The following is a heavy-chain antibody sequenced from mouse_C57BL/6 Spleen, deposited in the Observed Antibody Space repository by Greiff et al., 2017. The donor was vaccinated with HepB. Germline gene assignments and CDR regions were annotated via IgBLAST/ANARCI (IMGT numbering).Heavy chain of an antibody. J-gene: IGHJ4*01. CDR2: IHPNSGST. Sequence: QVQLQQPGAELVKPGASVKLSCKASGYTFTSYWMHWVKQRPGQGLEWIGMIHPNSGSTNYNEKFKSKATLTVDKSSSTAYMQLSSLTSEDSAVYYCARRTFYYSNSYAMDYWGQGTSVTVSS. V-gene: IGHV1-64*01. D-gene: IGHD2-5*01. CDR1: GYTFTSYW. CDR3: ARRTFYYSNSYAMDY.